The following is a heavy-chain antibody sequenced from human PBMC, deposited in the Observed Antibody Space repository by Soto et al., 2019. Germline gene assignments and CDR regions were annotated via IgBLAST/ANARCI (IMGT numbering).Heavy chain of an antibody. Sequence: PGGSLRPSRAASGLTFSNYLISWVRQAPGKGLEWVANIKQDGMEKYYLDSVKGRFTISRDNAKNSLYLQMNSLRAEDTAVYYCARDNGGYARGYYYYMDVWGKGTTVTVSS. J-gene: IGHJ6*03. V-gene: IGHV3-7*01. D-gene: IGHD5-12*01. CDR2: IKQDGMEK. CDR1: GLTFSNYL. CDR3: ARDNGGYARGYYYYMDV.